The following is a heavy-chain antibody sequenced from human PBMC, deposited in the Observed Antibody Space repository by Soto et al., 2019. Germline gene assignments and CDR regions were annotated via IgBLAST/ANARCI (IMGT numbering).Heavy chain of an antibody. Sequence: SETLSLTCTVSGGSISSYYWSWIRQPPGKGLEWIGYIYYSGSTNYNPSLKSRVTISVDTSKNQFSLKLSSVTAADTAVYYCARHRGGYCSSTSCYDDELYYFDYWGQGTLVTVSS. V-gene: IGHV4-59*08. D-gene: IGHD2-2*01. CDR2: IYYSGST. J-gene: IGHJ4*02. CDR1: GGSISSYY. CDR3: ARHRGGYCSSTSCYDDELYYFDY.